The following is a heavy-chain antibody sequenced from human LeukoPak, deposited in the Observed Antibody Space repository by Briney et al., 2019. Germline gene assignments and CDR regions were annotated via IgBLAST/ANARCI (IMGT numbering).Heavy chain of an antibody. CDR2: INHSGST. Sequence: PSETLSLTCAVYGGSFSGYYWSGIRQPPGKGLEWIGEINHSGSTNNNPSLKSRVTVSVDTSKKQFSLRLSSVTAADTAVYYCARRTMYDDSSKYYPIDYWGQGTLVTVSS. V-gene: IGHV4-34*01. CDR1: GGSFSGYY. D-gene: IGHD3-22*01. J-gene: IGHJ4*02. CDR3: ARRTMYDDSSKYYPIDY.